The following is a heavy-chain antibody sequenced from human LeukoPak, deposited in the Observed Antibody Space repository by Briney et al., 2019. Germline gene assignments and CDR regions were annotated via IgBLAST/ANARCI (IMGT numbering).Heavy chain of an antibody. CDR3: ARGPLYDSTDNWFDP. CDR1: GFTFRSYA. D-gene: IGHD3-22*01. J-gene: IGHJ5*02. V-gene: IGHV3-21*01. CDR2: ISSSSSYI. Sequence: PGGSLRLSCAASGFTFRSYAMNWVRQAPGKGLEWVSSISSSSSYIYYADSVKGRFTISRDNAKNSLYLQMNSLRAEDTAVYYCARGPLYDSTDNWFDPWGQGTLVTVSS.